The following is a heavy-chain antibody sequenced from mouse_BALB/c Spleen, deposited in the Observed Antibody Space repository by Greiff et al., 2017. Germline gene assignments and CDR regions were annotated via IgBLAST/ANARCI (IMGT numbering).Heavy chain of an antibody. CDR2: INPGSGGT. Sequence: QVQLKQSGAELVRPGTSVKVSCKASGYAFTNYLIEWVKQRPGQGLEWIGVINPGSGGTNYNEKFKGKATLTADKSSSTAYMQLSSLTSDDSAVYFCARSLPSYYGTPFAYWGQGTLVTVSA. D-gene: IGHD2-10*01. CDR1: GYAFTNYL. CDR3: ARSLPSYYGTPFAY. V-gene: IGHV1-54*01. J-gene: IGHJ3*01.